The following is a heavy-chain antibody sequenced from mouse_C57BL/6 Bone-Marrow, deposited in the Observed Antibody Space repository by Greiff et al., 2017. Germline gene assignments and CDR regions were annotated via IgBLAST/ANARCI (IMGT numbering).Heavy chain of an antibody. D-gene: IGHD1-1*01. CDR2: INPNNGGT. CDR3: ARPSLSTTVVATKYFDY. V-gene: IGHV1-18*01. Sequence: EVQLKESGPELVKPGASVKIPCKASGYTFTDYNMDWVKQSHGKSLEWIGDINPNNGGTIYNQKFKGKATLTVDKSSSTAYMELRSLTSEDTAVYYCARPSLSTTVVATKYFDYWGQGTTLTVSS. J-gene: IGHJ2*01. CDR1: GYTFTDYN.